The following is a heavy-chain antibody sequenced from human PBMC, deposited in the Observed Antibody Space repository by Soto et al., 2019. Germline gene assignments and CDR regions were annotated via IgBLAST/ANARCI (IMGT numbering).Heavy chain of an antibody. CDR3: ARAWDNQVLRYFDGPPVCMDV. CDR1: GYTFTSYA. Sequence: ASVKVSCKASGYTFTSYAMHWVRQAPGQRLEWMGWINAGNGNTKYSQKFQGRVTITRDTSASTAYMELSSLRSEDTAVYYCARAWDNQVLRYFDGPPVCMDVQSKGTTGTVSS. V-gene: IGHV1-3*01. J-gene: IGHJ6*04. D-gene: IGHD3-9*01. CDR2: INAGNGNT.